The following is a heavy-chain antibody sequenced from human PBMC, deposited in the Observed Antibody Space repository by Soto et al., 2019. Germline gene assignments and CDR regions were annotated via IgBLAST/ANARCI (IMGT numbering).Heavy chain of an antibody. V-gene: IGHV3-23*01. Sequence: QTGGSLRLSCAASGFTFSSYAMSWVRQAPGKGLEWVSAISGSGGSTYYADSVKGRFTISRDNSKNTLYLQMNSLRAEDTAVYYCAKAGNGYDFWSGYVYHFDYWGQGTLVTVSS. CDR1: GFTFSSYA. CDR2: ISGSGGST. CDR3: AKAGNGYDFWSGYVYHFDY. J-gene: IGHJ4*02. D-gene: IGHD3-3*01.